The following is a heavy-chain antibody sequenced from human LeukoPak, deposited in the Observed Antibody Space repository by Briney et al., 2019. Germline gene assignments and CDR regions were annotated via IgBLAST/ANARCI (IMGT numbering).Heavy chain of an antibody. CDR1: GGSFSGYY. J-gene: IGHJ4*02. Sequence: PSETLSLTCAVYGGSFSGYYWGWIRQPPGKGLEWIGSIYHCGSTYYNPSLKSRVTISVDTSKNQFSLKLSSVTAADTAVYYCAREKFNYDLLHYFDYWGQGTLVTVSS. CDR3: AREKFNYDLLHYFDY. CDR2: IYHCGST. V-gene: IGHV4-38-2*02. D-gene: IGHD3-16*01.